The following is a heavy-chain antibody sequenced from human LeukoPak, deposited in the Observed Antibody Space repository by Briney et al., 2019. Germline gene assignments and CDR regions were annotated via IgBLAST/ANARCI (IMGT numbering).Heavy chain of an antibody. CDR3: ARDYRLTQIQD. CDR2: IFQSGST. CDR1: GGSISSSGSY. V-gene: IGHV4-39*07. Sequence: PSETLSLTCTVSGGSISSSGSYWGWIRQPPGKGLEWIGSIFQSGSTYYNPSRKIRVTISVERPNNQFSLKVSSVTAADTAVYYCARDYRLTQIQDWGQGTLVTVSS. J-gene: IGHJ1*01. D-gene: IGHD1-26*01.